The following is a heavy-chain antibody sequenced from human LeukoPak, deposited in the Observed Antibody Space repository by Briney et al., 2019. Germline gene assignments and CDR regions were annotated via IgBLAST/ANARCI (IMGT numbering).Heavy chain of an antibody. V-gene: IGHV4-61*01. Sequence: SETLSLTCTVSGGSVSSGSYYWSWIRQPPGKGLEWIGYIYYSGSTNYNPSLKSRVTISVDTSKNQFSLKLSSVTAADTAVYYCARVRAVAGTIYYFDYWGQGTLVTVSS. CDR3: ARVRAVAGTIYYFDY. J-gene: IGHJ4*02. CDR1: GGSVSSGSYY. D-gene: IGHD6-19*01. CDR2: IYYSGST.